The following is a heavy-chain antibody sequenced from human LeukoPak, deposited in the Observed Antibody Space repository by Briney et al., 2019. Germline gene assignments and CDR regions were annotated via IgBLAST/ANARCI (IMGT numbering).Heavy chain of an antibody. J-gene: IGHJ4*02. CDR2: ISNDGRNK. D-gene: IGHD2-15*01. CDR1: GFSFSTHG. CDR3: AKDRSRDSADYYFDY. V-gene: IGHV3-30*18. Sequence: GGSLRLSCAASGFSFSTHGMHWVRQAPGKGLEWVAVISNDGRNKYHADSVKGRFTISRDNSKNTLYLQMNSLRAEDTAVYYCAKDRSRDSADYYFDYWGREPWSPSPQ.